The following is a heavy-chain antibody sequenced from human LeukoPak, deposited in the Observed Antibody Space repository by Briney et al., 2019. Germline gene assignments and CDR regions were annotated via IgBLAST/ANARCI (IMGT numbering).Heavy chain of an antibody. J-gene: IGHJ4*02. Sequence: SGGSLRLSCAASGFTFRSYAMHWVRQAPGKGLEWVAVISYDGSNKYYADSVKGRFTISRDNSKNTLYLQMTSLRAEDTAVYYCAKVSGDYDYFDYWGQGILVTVSS. CDR3: AKVSGDYDYFDY. V-gene: IGHV3-30*04. CDR2: ISYDGSNK. D-gene: IGHD4-17*01. CDR1: GFTFRSYA.